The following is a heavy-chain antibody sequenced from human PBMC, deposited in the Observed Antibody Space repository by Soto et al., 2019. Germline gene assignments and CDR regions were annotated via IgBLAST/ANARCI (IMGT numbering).Heavy chain of an antibody. Sequence: SVKVSCKTSGGTLSIYTISWVRQAPGQGLEWMGRIIPILGIANYAQKFQGRVTITADKSTSTAYMELSSLRSEDTAVYYCARDQANGIVVVPAASRFDWYFDLWGRGTLVTVS. CDR3: ARDQANGIVVVPAASRFDWYFDL. V-gene: IGHV1-69*04. J-gene: IGHJ2*01. D-gene: IGHD2-2*01. CDR2: IIPILGIA. CDR1: GGTLSIYT.